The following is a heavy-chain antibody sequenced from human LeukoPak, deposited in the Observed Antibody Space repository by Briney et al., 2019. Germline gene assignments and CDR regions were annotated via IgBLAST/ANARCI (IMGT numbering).Heavy chain of an antibody. J-gene: IGHJ4*02. V-gene: IGHV3-48*01. D-gene: IGHD2-2*01. CDR1: GFTFSSYS. CDR2: VGISSGNT. CDR3: ARDTKYAFDN. Sequence: GGSLRLSCAASGFTFSSYSMNWVRQAPGKGLEWISYVGISSGNTKYADSVKGRFTISGDKAKNSLYLQMNSLRVEDTAVYYCARDTKYAFDNWGQGTLVTVSS.